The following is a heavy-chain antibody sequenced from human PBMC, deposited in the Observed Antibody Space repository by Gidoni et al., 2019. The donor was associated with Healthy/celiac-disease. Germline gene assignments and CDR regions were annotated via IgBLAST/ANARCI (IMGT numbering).Heavy chain of an antibody. CDR2: IYSGGST. CDR1: GFTVSSHY. CDR3: ARDHQQSYTVTTFRYGMDV. V-gene: IGHV3-53*01. D-gene: IGHD4-4*01. J-gene: IGHJ6*02. Sequence: EVQLVESGGGLIQPGGSLRLSCAASGFTVSSHYMSWVRQAPGKGLEWVSVIYSGGSTYYADSVKGRFTISSDNSKNTLYLQMNSLRAEDTAVYYCARDHQQSYTVTTFRYGMDVWGQGTTVTVSS.